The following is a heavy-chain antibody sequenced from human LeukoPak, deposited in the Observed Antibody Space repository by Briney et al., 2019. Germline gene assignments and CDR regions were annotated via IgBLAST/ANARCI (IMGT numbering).Heavy chain of an antibody. Sequence: GGSLRPSCAASGFTVSSNYMNWVRQAPGKGLEWVSAISGSGGSTYYADSVKGRFTISRDNSKNTLYLQMNSLRAEDTAVYYCAKMAGGYYYDSSGSQGDYWGQGTLVTVSS. J-gene: IGHJ4*02. CDR1: GFTVSSNY. CDR3: AKMAGGYYYDSSGSQGDY. D-gene: IGHD3-22*01. CDR2: ISGSGGST. V-gene: IGHV3-23*01.